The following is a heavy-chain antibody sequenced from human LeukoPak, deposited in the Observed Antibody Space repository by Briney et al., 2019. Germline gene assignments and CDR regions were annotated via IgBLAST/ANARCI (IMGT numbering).Heavy chain of an antibody. CDR3: ARDRGKFGESNDAFDI. J-gene: IGHJ3*02. V-gene: IGHV4-61*02. Sequence: SETLFLTCTVSGGSISSGSYYWSWIRQPAGKGLEWIGRIYTSGSTNYNPSLKSRVTISVDTSKNQFSLKLSSVTAADTAVYYCARDRGKFGESNDAFDIWGQGTMVTVSS. CDR2: IYTSGST. CDR1: GGSISSGSYY. D-gene: IGHD3-10*01.